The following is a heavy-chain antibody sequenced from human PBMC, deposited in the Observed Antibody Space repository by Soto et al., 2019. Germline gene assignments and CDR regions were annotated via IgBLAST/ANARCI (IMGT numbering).Heavy chain of an antibody. V-gene: IGHV3-7*03. CDR1: GFTFSNSW. CDR2: IKEDGSEK. CDR3: TTHRFGIDL. Sequence: HPGGSLRLSCAASGFTFSNSWMSWVRQAEGKGREWGANIKEDGSEKDYVDPVKGRFTITRDNAKNSLYLQMNNLTAEDPAVYFCTTHRFGIDLWGQGTPVTVYS. J-gene: IGHJ6*02.